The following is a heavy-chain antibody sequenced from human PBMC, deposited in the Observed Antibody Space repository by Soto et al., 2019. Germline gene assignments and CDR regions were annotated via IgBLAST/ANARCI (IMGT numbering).Heavy chain of an antibody. J-gene: IGHJ4*02. CDR3: AKDHYGDYAGFAY. CDR1: GYTFTSYA. Sequence: GASVKVSCKASGYTFTSYAMHWVRQAPGQRLEWMGWINAGNGNTKYSQKFQGRVTITRDTSASTAYMELNSLRAEDTAVYYCAKDHYGDYAGFAYWGQGTLVTVSS. CDR2: INAGNGNT. D-gene: IGHD4-17*01. V-gene: IGHV1-3*01.